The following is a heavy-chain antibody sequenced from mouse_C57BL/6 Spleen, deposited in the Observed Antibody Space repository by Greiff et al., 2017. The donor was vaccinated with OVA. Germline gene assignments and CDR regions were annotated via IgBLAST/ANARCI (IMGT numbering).Heavy chain of an antibody. CDR3: TRGYFDY. CDR1: GYTFTDYE. V-gene: IGHV1-15*01. CDR2: LDPETGGT. J-gene: IGHJ2*01. Sequence: QVQLQQSGAELVRPGASVTLSCKASGYTFTDYEMHWVKQTPVHGLEWIGALDPETGGTAYNQKFKGKAILTADKSSSTAYMELRSLTSEDSAVYYCTRGYFDYWGQGTTLTVSS.